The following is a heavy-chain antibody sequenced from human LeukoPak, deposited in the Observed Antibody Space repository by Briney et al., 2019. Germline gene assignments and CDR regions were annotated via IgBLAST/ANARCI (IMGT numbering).Heavy chain of an antibody. CDR1: GGSISGSSYY. Sequence: SSETLSLTCTVSGGSISGSSYYWGWIRQPPGKGLEWIGSIYYSGSTYYNPSLKSRVTISVDTSKNQFSLKLSSVTAADTAVYYCARQVLEWALIVVVPAALLDYWGQGTLVTVSS. J-gene: IGHJ4*02. V-gene: IGHV4-39*01. CDR2: IYYSGST. CDR3: ARQVLEWALIVVVPAALLDY. D-gene: IGHD2-2*01.